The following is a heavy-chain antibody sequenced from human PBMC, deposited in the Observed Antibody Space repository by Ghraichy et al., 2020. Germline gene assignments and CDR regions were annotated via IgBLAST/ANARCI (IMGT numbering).Heavy chain of an antibody. CDR2: IYYSGIT. Sequence: SETLSLTCDVSGVSISSGAYSWTWIRQPPGKGLEWIGHIYYSGITYFNTSLKSRLYISVDASRNQFTLELSSVTAADTAVYYCATGGVAGLDSWGQGTLVTVSS. CDR1: GVSISSGAYS. J-gene: IGHJ4*02. CDR3: ATGGVAGLDS. D-gene: IGHD6-13*01. V-gene: IGHV4-30-4*07.